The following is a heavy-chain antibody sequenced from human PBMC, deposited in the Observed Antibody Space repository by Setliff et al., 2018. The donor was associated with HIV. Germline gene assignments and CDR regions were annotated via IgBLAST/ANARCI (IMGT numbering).Heavy chain of an antibody. D-gene: IGHD6-19*01. V-gene: IGHV4-34*01. Sequence: PSETLSLTCAVYGGSFNGYYWSWIRQPPEKGLEWIGEINHSGSTNYNPSLKSRVTMSVDKSKNQFSLRLSSVTAADTAVYYCARLGIAVVVFGFDPWGQGTLVTVSS. J-gene: IGHJ5*02. CDR3: ARLGIAVVVFGFDP. CDR1: GGSFNGYY. CDR2: INHSGST.